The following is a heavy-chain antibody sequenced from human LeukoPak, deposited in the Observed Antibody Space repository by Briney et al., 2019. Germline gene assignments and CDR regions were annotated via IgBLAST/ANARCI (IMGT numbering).Heavy chain of an antibody. Sequence: GGSLRLSCAASGFTFSSYAMSWVRQAPGKGLEWVSAISGSGGSTYYADSVKGRFTISRDNAKNSLYLQMNSLRVEDTAVYYCARNGAGPYDPWGQGTLVTVSS. V-gene: IGHV3-23*01. CDR1: GFTFSSYA. D-gene: IGHD2-8*01. CDR3: ARNGAGPYDP. J-gene: IGHJ5*02. CDR2: ISGSGGST.